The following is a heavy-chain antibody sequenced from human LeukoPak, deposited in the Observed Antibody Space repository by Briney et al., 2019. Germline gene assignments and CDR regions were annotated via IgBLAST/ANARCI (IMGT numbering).Heavy chain of an antibody. V-gene: IGHV3-7*01. CDR3: ARGLGDYADYYYYMDV. D-gene: IGHD4-17*01. Sequence: PGGSLRLSCAASGFTFSSYWMSWVRQAPGKGLEWVANIKQDGSEKYYVDSVKGRFTISRDNAKNSLYLQMNSLRAEDTAVYYCARGLGDYADYYYYMDVWGKGPTVTVSS. J-gene: IGHJ6*03. CDR2: IKQDGSEK. CDR1: GFTFSSYW.